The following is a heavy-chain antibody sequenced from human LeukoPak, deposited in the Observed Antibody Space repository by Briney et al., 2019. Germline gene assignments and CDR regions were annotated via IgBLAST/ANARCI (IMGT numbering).Heavy chain of an antibody. D-gene: IGHD3-22*01. Sequence: PSETLSLTCTVSGGSISSYYWSWIRQPPGKGLEWVGYVYYSGSTNYNPSLKSRVTISVDTSKNQFSLKLSSVTAGDRAVYSCARAWRYYYDSSGYYLDISGPERLVTPSS. CDR2: VYYSGST. V-gene: IGHV4-59*01. CDR1: GGSISSYY. CDR3: ARAWRYYYDSSGYYLDI. J-gene: IGHJ4*02.